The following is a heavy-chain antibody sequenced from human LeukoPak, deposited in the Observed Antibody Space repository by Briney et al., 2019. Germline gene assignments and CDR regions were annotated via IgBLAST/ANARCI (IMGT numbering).Heavy chain of an antibody. CDR1: GFTFSSYS. Sequence: PGGSLRLSCAASGFTFSSYSMNWVRQAPGKGLEWVSSISSSSSYIYYADSVKGRFTISRDNAKNSLYLRMNSLRAEDTAVYYCASDILTGYPRPGYFDYWGQGTLVTVSS. V-gene: IGHV3-21*01. CDR2: ISSSSSYI. CDR3: ASDILTGYPRPGYFDY. J-gene: IGHJ4*02. D-gene: IGHD3-9*01.